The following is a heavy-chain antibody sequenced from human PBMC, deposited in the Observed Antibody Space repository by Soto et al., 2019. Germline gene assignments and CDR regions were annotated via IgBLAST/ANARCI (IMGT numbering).Heavy chain of an antibody. CDR3: AREGGSYYGGLVGY. J-gene: IGHJ4*02. V-gene: IGHV4-59*01. CDR2: IYYSGNT. D-gene: IGHD1-26*01. Sequence: CTWIRQPPGKGLEWIGYIYYSGNTNYNPSLKSRVTISVDTSKNQFSLKLSSVTAADTAVYYCAREGGSYYGGLVGYWGQGTLVTVSS.